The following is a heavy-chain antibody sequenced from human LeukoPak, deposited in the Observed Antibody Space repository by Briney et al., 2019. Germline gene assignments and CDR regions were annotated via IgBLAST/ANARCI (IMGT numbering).Heavy chain of an antibody. CDR1: GYTLTELS. V-gene: IGHV1-24*01. D-gene: IGHD5-12*01. Sequence: GASVKVSCKVSGYTLTELSMHWVRQAPGKGLEWMGVFDPEDGETIYTRKFQGRVTMTEDTSTDTAYMELSSLRSEDTAVYYCATGVDIVATTPHFDYWGQGTLVTVSS. CDR3: ATGVDIVATTPHFDY. J-gene: IGHJ4*02. CDR2: FDPEDGET.